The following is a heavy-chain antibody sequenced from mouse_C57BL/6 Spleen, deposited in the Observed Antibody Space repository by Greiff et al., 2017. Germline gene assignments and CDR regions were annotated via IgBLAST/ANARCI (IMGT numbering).Heavy chain of an antibody. CDR3: ARNRSGSSPYFDY. Sequence: QVQLQQSGPGLVAPSQSLSITCTVSGFSLTSYAISWVRQPPGQGLEWLGVIWTGGGTNYNSALKSRLSISKDNSKSQVFLKMSSLQTDDTARYYCARNRSGSSPYFDYWGQGTTLTVSS. CDR2: IWTGGGT. J-gene: IGHJ2*01. CDR1: GFSLTSYA. V-gene: IGHV2-9-1*01. D-gene: IGHD1-1*01.